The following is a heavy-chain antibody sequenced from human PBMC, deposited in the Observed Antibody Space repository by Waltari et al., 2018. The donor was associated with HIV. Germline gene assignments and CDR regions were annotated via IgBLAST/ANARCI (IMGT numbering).Heavy chain of an antibody. CDR3: ATRVEVQLERRGGEYYFDY. V-gene: IGHV4-39*01. Sequence: QLQLQESGPGLVKPSETLSLTCTVSGGSISSSSYYWGWLRQPPGKGLEWIGRIDYSGSTYYNPSLKSRVTRSVDTSKNQFSLKLSCVTAADTAVYYCATRVEVQLERRGGEYYFDYWGQGTLVTVSS. J-gene: IGHJ4*02. D-gene: IGHD1-1*01. CDR1: GGSISSSSYY. CDR2: IDYSGST.